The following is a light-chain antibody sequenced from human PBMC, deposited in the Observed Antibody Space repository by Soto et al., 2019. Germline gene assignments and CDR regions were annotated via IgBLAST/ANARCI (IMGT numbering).Light chain of an antibody. CDR3: YSYAGSNHWV. V-gene: IGLV2-8*01. CDR1: SSDVGGYNY. Sequence: QSVLTQPPSASGSPGQSVTISCTGTSSDVGGYNYVSWYQQHPGKAPKLMIYEVSKRPSGVPDRFSGSKSGNTASLTVSGLQAEDEADYYCYSYAGSNHWVFGGGTKLTVL. CDR2: EVS. J-gene: IGLJ3*02.